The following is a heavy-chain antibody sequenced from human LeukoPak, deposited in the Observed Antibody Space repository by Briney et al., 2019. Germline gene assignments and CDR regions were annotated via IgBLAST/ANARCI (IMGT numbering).Heavy chain of an antibody. CDR2: IKQDGSEK. D-gene: IGHD2-2*01. Sequence: GGSLRLSCAASGFTFSSYWMNWVRQAPGRGLEWVANIKQDGSEKYYVDSVKGRFIISRDNAKNSLYLQMNSLRAEDTAVYYCARDSVPPKSWGQGTLVTVSS. J-gene: IGHJ5*02. CDR3: ARDSVPPKS. V-gene: IGHV3-7*01. CDR1: GFTFSSYW.